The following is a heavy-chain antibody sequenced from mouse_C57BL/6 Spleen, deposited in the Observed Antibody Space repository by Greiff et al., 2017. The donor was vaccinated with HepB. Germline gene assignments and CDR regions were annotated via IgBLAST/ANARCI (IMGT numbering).Heavy chain of an antibody. CDR3: AREGYYGSSYWYFDV. J-gene: IGHJ1*03. V-gene: IGHV1-82*01. CDR2: IYPGDGDT. Sequence: VMLVESGPELVKPGASVKISCKASGYAFSSSWMNWVKQRPGKGLEWIGRIYPGDGDTNYNGKFKGKATLTADKSSSTAYMQLSSLTSEDSAVYFCAREGYYGSSYWYFDVWGTGTTVTVSS. CDR1: GYAFSSSW. D-gene: IGHD1-1*01.